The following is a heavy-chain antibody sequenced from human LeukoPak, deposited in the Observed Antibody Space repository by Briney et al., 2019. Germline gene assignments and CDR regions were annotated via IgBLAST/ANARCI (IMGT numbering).Heavy chain of an antibody. CDR2: IFHTGRT. J-gene: IGHJ4*02. CDR1: GGSISSDNW. D-gene: IGHD3-10*01. V-gene: IGHV4-4*02. CDR3: AAHRAPTYGPLDF. Sequence: SGTLSLTCAVSGGSISSDNWWTWVRQPPGKGLEWIGEIFHTGRTNYSPSLGSRVTISVDKAKNQFSLRLNSVTAADPAVYYCAAHRAPTYGPLDFWGQGTLVTVSS.